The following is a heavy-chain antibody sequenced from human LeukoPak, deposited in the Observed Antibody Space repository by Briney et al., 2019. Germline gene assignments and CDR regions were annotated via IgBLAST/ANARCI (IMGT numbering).Heavy chain of an antibody. V-gene: IGHV3-48*03. Sequence: AGGSLRLSCAASGFTFSSYEMNWVRQAPGKGLEWVSYISSSGSTIYYADSVKGRFTISRDNAKNSLYLQMNSLRAEDTAVYYCARDPPYSGSYYFDYWGQGTLVTVSS. D-gene: IGHD1-26*01. CDR3: ARDPPYSGSYYFDY. CDR2: ISSSGSTI. J-gene: IGHJ4*02. CDR1: GFTFSSYE.